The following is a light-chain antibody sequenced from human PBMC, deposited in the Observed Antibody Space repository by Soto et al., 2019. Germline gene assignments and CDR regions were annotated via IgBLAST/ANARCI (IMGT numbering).Light chain of an antibody. CDR1: QSVTTF. Sequence: EIVLTQSPVTLSLSPGERATLSCRASQSVTTFLAWYQQKPGRAPRLLIYDASKRATGIPARFSGSGSGTDFTLTISSLEPEDFAVYYCQQRTNRPLTFGGGTKVEIK. V-gene: IGKV3-11*01. CDR2: DAS. CDR3: QQRTNRPLT. J-gene: IGKJ4*01.